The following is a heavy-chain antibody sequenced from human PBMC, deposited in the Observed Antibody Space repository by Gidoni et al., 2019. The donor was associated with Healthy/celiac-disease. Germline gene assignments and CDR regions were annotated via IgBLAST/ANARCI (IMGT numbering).Heavy chain of an antibody. V-gene: IGHV1-2*02. CDR1: GYTFTGYY. CDR3: AREYCSSTSCYPHAFDI. J-gene: IGHJ3*02. Sequence: QVQLVQSAAEVKNPGSAVKVSCKASGYTFTGYYMHWVRQAPGQGLEWMGWINPNSGGTNYAQKFQGRVTMTRDTSISTAYMELSRLRSDDTAVYYCAREYCSSTSCYPHAFDIWGQGTMVTVSS. D-gene: IGHD2-2*01. CDR2: INPNSGGT.